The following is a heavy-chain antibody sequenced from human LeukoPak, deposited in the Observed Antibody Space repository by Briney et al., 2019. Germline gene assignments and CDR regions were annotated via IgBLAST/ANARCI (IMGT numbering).Heavy chain of an antibody. CDR2: INPNSGAT. CDR3: TRGGPEGSGYSYGSHDY. D-gene: IGHD5-18*01. V-gene: IGHV1-2*02. J-gene: IGHJ4*02. CDR1: GFTVTGYY. Sequence: ASVKVSCKSSGFTVTGYYMHWVRQAPGQGLEWMGWINPNSGATNYAQKFQGRVTMTRDTSISTVYMELSRLRSDDTAVYYCTRGGPEGSGYSYGSHDYWGQGTLVTVSS.